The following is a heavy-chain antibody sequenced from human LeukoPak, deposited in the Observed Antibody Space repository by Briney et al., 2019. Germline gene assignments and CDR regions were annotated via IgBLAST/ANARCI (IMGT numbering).Heavy chain of an antibody. D-gene: IGHD3-3*01. CDR1: GYTFSSYG. CDR3: AGEVFWSGYRKYYYYYMDV. J-gene: IGHJ6*03. CDR2: IIPIFGTA. Sequence: ASVKVSCKASGYTFSSYGISWVRQAPGQGLEWMGGIIPIFGTANYAQKFQGRVTITADKSTSTAYMELSSLRSEDTAVYYCAGEVFWSGYRKYYYYYMDVWGKGTTVTVSS. V-gene: IGHV1-69*06.